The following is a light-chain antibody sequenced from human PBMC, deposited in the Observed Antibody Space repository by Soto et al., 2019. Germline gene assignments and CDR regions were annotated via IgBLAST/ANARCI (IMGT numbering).Light chain of an antibody. CDR3: SSYTSSSTPFYV. CDR1: SSDVGGYNY. V-gene: IGLV2-14*01. J-gene: IGLJ1*01. Sequence: QSALTQPASVSGSPGQSITISCTGTSSDVGGYNYVSWYQQHPGKAPKLMIYDVSNRPSGVSNRFYGSKSGNTASLTISGLQAEDEADYYCSSYTSSSTPFYVFGTGTKVTVL. CDR2: DVS.